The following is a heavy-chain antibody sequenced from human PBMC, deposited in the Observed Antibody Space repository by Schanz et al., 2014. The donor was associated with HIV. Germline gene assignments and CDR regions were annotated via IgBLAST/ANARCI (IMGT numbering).Heavy chain of an antibody. CDR3: VLPSAKIVGGLGEHYFDH. Sequence: EVQLLESGGGLVQPGGSLRLSCAASGFRFRSYWMSWVRQAPGKGPEWVANIKQDESEKYYADSVKGRFTISRDNAKNSLYLQMNSLRAEDTAVYYCVLPSAKIVGGLGEHYFDHWGQGTLVTVSS. D-gene: IGHD1-26*01. CDR1: GFRFRSYW. J-gene: IGHJ4*02. CDR2: IKQDESEK. V-gene: IGHV3-7*01.